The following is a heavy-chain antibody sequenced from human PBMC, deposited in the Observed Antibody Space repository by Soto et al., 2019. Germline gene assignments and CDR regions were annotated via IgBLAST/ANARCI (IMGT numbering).Heavy chain of an antibody. D-gene: IGHD6-13*01. V-gene: IGHV4-59*01. J-gene: IGHJ6*02. CDR2: IYYSGST. CDR1: GGSISSYY. Sequence: QVQLQESGPGLVKPSETLSLTCTVSGGSISSYYWSWIRQPPGKGLEWIGYIYYSGSTNYNPSLKRRVTISVDTSKNQFSLKLSSVTAADTAVYYCARTPGIAAAGSYYYYGMDVWGQGTTVTVSS. CDR3: ARTPGIAAAGSYYYYGMDV.